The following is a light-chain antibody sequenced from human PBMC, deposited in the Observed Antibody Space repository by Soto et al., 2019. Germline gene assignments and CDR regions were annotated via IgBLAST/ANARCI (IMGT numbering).Light chain of an antibody. J-gene: IGKJ1*01. CDR3: QQNAITPPWT. CDR1: QSLRCW. V-gene: IGKV1-5*01. Sequence: DIQMTQSPSTLSASVGDRVTITCRASQSLRCWLAWYQQRPGKAPKALIYDASTLASGVPSRFSGSGSGTEFTLTISSLQPEDFATYYCQQNAITPPWTFGQGTKVDIK. CDR2: DAS.